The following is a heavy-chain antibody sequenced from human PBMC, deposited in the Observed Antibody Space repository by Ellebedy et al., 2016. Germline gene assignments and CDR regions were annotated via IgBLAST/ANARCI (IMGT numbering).Heavy chain of an antibody. CDR3: ARRGLVGGWYES. J-gene: IGHJ5*01. D-gene: IGHD3/OR15-3a*01. Sequence: KVSCKASGDDFASVFIAWVRQMPGKGLEWMGIVFPADSRVTYNPSFQGQVTISADKSITTAYLQWSSLEASDTAMYYCARRGLVGGWYESWGQGTLVTVSS. CDR1: GDDFASVF. V-gene: IGHV5-51*01. CDR2: VFPADSRV.